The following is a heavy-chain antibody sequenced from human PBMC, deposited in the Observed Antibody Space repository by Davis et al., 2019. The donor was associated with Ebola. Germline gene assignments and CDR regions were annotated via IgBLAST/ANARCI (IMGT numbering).Heavy chain of an antibody. V-gene: IGHV3-23*01. J-gene: IGHJ4*02. CDR3: AKDFYDTTRRYFDY. Sequence: GGSLRLSCAASGFTFSSSVMSWVRQAPGKGLEWVSGISGSGGSTYYADSVKGRFTISRDNSKNTLYLQMNSLRAEDTAAYYCAKDFYDTTRRYFDYWGQGTLVTVSS. CDR2: ISGSGGST. CDR1: GFTFSSSV. D-gene: IGHD2/OR15-2a*01.